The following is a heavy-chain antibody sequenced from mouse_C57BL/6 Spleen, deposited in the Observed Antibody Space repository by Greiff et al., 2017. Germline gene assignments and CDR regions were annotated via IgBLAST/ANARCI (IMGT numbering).Heavy chain of an antibody. J-gene: IGHJ3*01. CDR2: IYPSDSET. D-gene: IGHD3-3*01. CDR1: GYTFTSYW. Sequence: QVQLQQPGAELVRPGSSVKLSCKASGYTFTSYWMDWVKQRPGQGLEWIGNIYPSDSETHYNQKFKDKATLTVDKSSSTAYMQLSSLTSEDSAVYYCAREGDPAWFAYWGQGTLVTVSA. V-gene: IGHV1-61*01. CDR3: AREGDPAWFAY.